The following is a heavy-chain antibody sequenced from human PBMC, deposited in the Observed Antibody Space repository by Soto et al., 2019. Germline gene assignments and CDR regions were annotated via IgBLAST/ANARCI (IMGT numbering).Heavy chain of an antibody. Sequence: PSLPCTVSGGSISGHAWIWVRQPAGRGLEWIGHIYPGGSTSYNPSLRSRVTMSLDTSNNQIFLNLTSVTAADTAVFYCVRGRSYSVYDFWGPGTLVTVSS. CDR3: VRGRSYSVYDF. CDR1: GGSISGHA. CDR2: IYPGGST. V-gene: IGHV4-4*07. J-gene: IGHJ4*02. D-gene: IGHD5-12*01.